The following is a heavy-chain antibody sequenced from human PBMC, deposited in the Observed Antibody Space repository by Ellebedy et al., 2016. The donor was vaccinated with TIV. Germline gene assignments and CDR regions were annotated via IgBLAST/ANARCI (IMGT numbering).Heavy chain of an antibody. Sequence: GGSLRLSXTASGFTFGDYAMSWVRQAPGKGLEWVSFIRSKAYRGTTEYAASLKGRFTISRDDSKSIAYLQMNSLKTEDTAVYYCARDPGIAVAGLPNYFDYWGQGALVTVSS. D-gene: IGHD6-19*01. V-gene: IGHV3-49*04. CDR1: GFTFGDYA. CDR3: ARDPGIAVAGLPNYFDY. CDR2: IRSKAYRGTT. J-gene: IGHJ4*02.